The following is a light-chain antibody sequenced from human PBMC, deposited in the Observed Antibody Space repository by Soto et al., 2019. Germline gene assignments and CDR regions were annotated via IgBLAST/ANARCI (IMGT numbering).Light chain of an antibody. Sequence: DIQLTQSPSILSASVGDRVTITCRASENIYGYLAWYQQKPGEAPKLLIYWASTLVSGVPSRFTGGESGTEFTLTISDRQPDDFVTYFCQQYSAYPLTFGGVTKVDVK. V-gene: IGKV1-5*03. J-gene: IGKJ4*01. CDR3: QQYSAYPLT. CDR2: WAS. CDR1: ENIYGY.